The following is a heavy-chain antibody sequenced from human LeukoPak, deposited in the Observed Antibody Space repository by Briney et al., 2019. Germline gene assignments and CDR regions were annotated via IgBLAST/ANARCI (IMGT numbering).Heavy chain of an antibody. CDR2: INHSGYT. V-gene: IGHV4-34*01. CDR3: TRMTTGHDY. D-gene: IGHD4-17*01. CDR1: GVSFNNYY. Sequence: SETLSLTCAVSGVSFNNYYWSWVRHTPGKGLEWIGEINHSGYTNDSPSLKSRVTLSIDTSRKQFSLNLRSVTVADTGIYYCTRMTTGHDYWGQGTLVTVSS. J-gene: IGHJ4*02.